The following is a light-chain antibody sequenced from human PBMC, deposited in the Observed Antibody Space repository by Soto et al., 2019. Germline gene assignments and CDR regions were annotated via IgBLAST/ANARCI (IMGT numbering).Light chain of an antibody. J-gene: IGKJ3*01. CDR1: QSVSSNY. Sequence: EIVLTQSPGTLSLSPGERATLSCRASQSVSSNYLTWYQQKPGQAPRLLIYGASSRSTGIPDRFSGSGFGTDFTLTISRLEPDDFSVYYCQQYGSSPFTFGPETTVDIK. V-gene: IGKV3-20*01. CDR3: QQYGSSPFT. CDR2: GAS.